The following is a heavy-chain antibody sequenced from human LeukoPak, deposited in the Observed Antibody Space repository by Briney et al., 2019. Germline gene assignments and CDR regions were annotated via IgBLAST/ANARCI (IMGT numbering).Heavy chain of an antibody. V-gene: IGHV3-33*01. D-gene: IGHD3-10*01. J-gene: IGHJ4*02. CDR1: GFTFSSYG. CDR2: IWYDGSNK. CDR3: ARDSSEWFGEYLDY. Sequence: GGSLRLSCAASGFTFSSYGMHWVRKAPGKGLEWVAVIWYDGSNKYYADSVKGRFTISRDNSKNTLYLQMNSLRAEDTAVYYCARDSSEWFGEYLDYWGQGTLVTVSS.